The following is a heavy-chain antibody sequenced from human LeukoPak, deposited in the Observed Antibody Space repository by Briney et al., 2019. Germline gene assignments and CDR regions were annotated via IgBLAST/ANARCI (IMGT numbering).Heavy chain of an antibody. Sequence: GGSLRLSCAASGFTFDDYAMHWVRHAPGKGLEWVSLISGDGGSTYYADSVKGRFTISRDNSKNSLYLQMNSLRTEDTALYYCAKDIRYYDSSGSLDYWGQGTLVTVSS. J-gene: IGHJ4*02. CDR2: ISGDGGST. V-gene: IGHV3-43*02. D-gene: IGHD3-22*01. CDR1: GFTFDDYA. CDR3: AKDIRYYDSSGSLDY.